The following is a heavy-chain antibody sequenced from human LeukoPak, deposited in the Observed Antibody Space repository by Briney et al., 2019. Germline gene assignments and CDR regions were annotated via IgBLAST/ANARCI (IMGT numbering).Heavy chain of an antibody. CDR2: ISGSGSST. J-gene: IGHJ4*02. V-gene: IGHV3-23*01. D-gene: IGHD3-3*01. CDR1: GFTFSSYA. Sequence: PGGSLRLSCAASGFTFSSYAMSWVRQAPGKGLAWVSSISGSGSSTYYADSVKGRFTISRDNSKNTLYLQMNSLRAEDTAVYYCAKDWGDYDFWSGYSKRSPFDYWGQGTLVTVSS. CDR3: AKDWGDYDFWSGYSKRSPFDY.